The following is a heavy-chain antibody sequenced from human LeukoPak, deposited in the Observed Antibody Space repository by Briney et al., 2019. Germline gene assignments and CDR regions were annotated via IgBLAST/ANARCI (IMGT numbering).Heavy chain of an antibody. J-gene: IGHJ4*02. CDR1: GFTFSSYE. V-gene: IGHV3-48*03. Sequence: GGSLRLSCAASGFTFSSYEMDWVRQAPGKGLEWVSYISSSGSTIYYADSVKGRFTISRDNAKNSLYLQMNSLRAEDTAVYYCARDDYGSGSPLDYWGQGTLVTVSS. CDR2: ISSSGSTI. CDR3: ARDDYGSGSPLDY. D-gene: IGHD3-10*01.